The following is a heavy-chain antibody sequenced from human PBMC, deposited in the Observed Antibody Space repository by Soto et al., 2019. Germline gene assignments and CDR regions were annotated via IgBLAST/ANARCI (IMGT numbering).Heavy chain of an antibody. V-gene: IGHV3-74*01. J-gene: IGHJ4*02. Sequence: GGSLRLSCAASGFTFSNDWMHWVRQAPGKGLVWVSRSNGDGSIINYADSVKGRFTISRDNSKNTLYLQMNSLSPEDTAVYYCARLTSGSGAVWGQGTLVTVSS. CDR1: GFTFSNDW. CDR3: ARLTSGSGAV. CDR2: SNGDGSII. D-gene: IGHD6-13*01.